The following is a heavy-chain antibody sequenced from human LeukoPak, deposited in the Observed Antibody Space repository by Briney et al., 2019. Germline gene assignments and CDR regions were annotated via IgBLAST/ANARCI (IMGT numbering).Heavy chain of an antibody. CDR2: VSYEGKYK. J-gene: IGHJ4*02. V-gene: IGHV3-30*04. CDR3: ARQLVVVEPAEFDY. CDR1: GFTFGSYA. Sequence: GGSLRLSCAASGFTFGSYAMHWLRQAPGKGLEWVAVVSYEGKYKDYGDSVKGRFTISRDDSKNTVHLQMNSLRPEDTAVYYCARQLVVVEPAEFDYWGQGTLVTVSS. D-gene: IGHD2-2*01.